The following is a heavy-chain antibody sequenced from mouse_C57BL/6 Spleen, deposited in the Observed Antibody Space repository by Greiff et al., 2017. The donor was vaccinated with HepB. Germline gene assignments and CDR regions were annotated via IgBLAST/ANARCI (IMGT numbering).Heavy chain of an antibody. Sequence: EVQRVESGGGLVKPGGSLKLSCAASGFTFSSYAMSWVRQTPEKRLEWVATISDGGSYTYYPDNVKGRFTISRDNAKNNLYLQMSHLKSEDTAMYYCARDVHYWGQGTTLTVSS. V-gene: IGHV5-4*01. CDR2: ISDGGSYT. CDR3: ARDVHY. J-gene: IGHJ2*01. CDR1: GFTFSSYA.